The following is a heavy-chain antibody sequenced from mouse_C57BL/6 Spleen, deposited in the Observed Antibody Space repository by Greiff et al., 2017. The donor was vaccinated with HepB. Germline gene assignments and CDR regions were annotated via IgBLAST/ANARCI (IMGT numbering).Heavy chain of an antibody. CDR2: IDPSDSET. V-gene: IGHV1-52*01. CDR3: ARADYDDFAY. Sequence: QVQLQQPGAELVRPGSSVKLSCKASGYTFTSYWMHRVKQRPIQGLEWIGNIDPSDSETHYNQKFKDKATLTVDKSSSTAYMQLSSLTSEDSAVYYCARADYDDFAYWGQGTLVTVSA. J-gene: IGHJ3*01. CDR1: GYTFTSYW. D-gene: IGHD2-4*01.